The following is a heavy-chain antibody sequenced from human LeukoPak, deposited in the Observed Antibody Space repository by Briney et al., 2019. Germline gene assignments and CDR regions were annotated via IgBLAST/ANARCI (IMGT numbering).Heavy chain of an antibody. D-gene: IGHD6-13*01. CDR3: ARNKGYGSSWTPFDS. CDR1: GFIFSDHY. V-gene: IGHV3-72*01. Sequence: GGSLRLSCAASGFIFSDHYMDWVRQAPGKGLEWVGRTRNKAYSYTTEYAASVKGRFTISRDDSENSLYLRMNSLKTEDTAVYYCARNKGYGSSWTPFDSWGQGTLVTVSS. CDR2: TRNKAYSYTT. J-gene: IGHJ4*02.